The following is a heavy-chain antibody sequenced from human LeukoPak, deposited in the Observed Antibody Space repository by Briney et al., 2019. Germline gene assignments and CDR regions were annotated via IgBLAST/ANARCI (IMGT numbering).Heavy chain of an antibody. CDR3: ARRQTRITMVRGVIDWFDP. J-gene: IGHJ5*02. D-gene: IGHD3-10*01. CDR1: GGSISSGSYY. V-gene: IGHV4-61*02. CDR2: IYTSRST. Sequence: PSETLSLTCTVSGGSISSGSYYWSWIRQPAGKGLEWIGRIYTSRSTNYNPSLKSRVTISVDTSKNQFSLKLSSVTAADTAVYYCARRQTRITMVRGVIDWFDPWGQGTLVTVSS.